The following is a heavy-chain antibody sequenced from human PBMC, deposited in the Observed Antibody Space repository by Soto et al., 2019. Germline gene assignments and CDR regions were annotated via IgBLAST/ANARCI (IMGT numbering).Heavy chain of an antibody. V-gene: IGHV3-33*01. J-gene: IGHJ4*02. CDR2: IWYDGSNK. CDR3: ARVLSNRAEWSYFDY. Sequence: GGSLRLSCAASGFTFSSYGMHWVRQAPGKGLEWVAVIWYDGSNKYYADSVKGRFTISRDNSKNTLYLQMNSLRAEDTAVYYCARVLSNRAEWSYFDYWGQGTLVTVSS. D-gene: IGHD3-3*01. CDR1: GFTFSSYG.